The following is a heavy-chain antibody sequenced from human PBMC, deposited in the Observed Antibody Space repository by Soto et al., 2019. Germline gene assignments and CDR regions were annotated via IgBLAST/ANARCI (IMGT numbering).Heavy chain of an antibody. J-gene: IGHJ6*04. CDR2: ISGSGGST. Sequence: GGSLRLSCAASGFTFSSYAMSWVRQAPGKGLEWVSAISGSGGSTYYADSVKGRFTISRDNSKNTLYLQMNSLRADDTAVYYCANDREVVPAAMPALPGGVRAVGDVWGKGTTVTVSS. CDR3: ANDREVVPAAMPALPGGVRAVGDV. D-gene: IGHD2-2*01. V-gene: IGHV3-23*01. CDR1: GFTFSSYA.